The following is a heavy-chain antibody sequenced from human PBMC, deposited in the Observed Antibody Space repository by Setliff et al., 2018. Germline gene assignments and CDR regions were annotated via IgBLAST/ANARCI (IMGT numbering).Heavy chain of an antibody. CDR1: GATFSSYG. J-gene: IGHJ6*03. CDR2: TIPMFGTT. CDR3: VREGVDSRSSTDYRYYMDV. V-gene: IGHV1-69*05. D-gene: IGHD3-22*01. Sequence: SVKVSCKASGATFSSYGISWVRQAPGQGLEWMGGTIPMFGTTEYAQKFQCRLTIITDESTNTAFMQLSSLRSDDTAVYYCVREGVDSRSSTDYRYYMDVWGKGTTVTVSS.